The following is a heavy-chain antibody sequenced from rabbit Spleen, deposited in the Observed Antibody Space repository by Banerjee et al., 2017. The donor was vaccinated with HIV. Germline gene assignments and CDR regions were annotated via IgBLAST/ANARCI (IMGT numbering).Heavy chain of an antibody. CDR2: MYTGNGKN. D-gene: IGHD8-1*01. Sequence: QEQLVESGGGLVKPEGSLKLSCTASGFSFSNKAVLCWVRQAPGKGLEWIGCMYTGNGKNYYASWAKGRFTISKTSSTTVTLQMTSLTAADTATYFCARDAGSYDYIDVYFSLWGPGTLVTVS. J-gene: IGHJ4*01. CDR3: ARDAGSYDYIDVYFSL. V-gene: IGHV1S45*01. CDR1: GFSFSNKAV.